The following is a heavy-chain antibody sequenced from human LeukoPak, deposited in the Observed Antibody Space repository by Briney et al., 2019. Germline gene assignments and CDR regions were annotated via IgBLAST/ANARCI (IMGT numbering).Heavy chain of an antibody. CDR3: ARVRVRGVIRLYYYMDV. CDR1: GFTFSSYW. D-gene: IGHD3-10*01. CDR2: IKQDGSEK. V-gene: IGHV3-7*01. J-gene: IGHJ6*03. Sequence: PGGSLRLSCAASGFTFSSYWMSWVRQAPGKGLEWVANIKQDGSEKYYVDSVKGRFTISRDNAKNSLYLQMNSLRAEDTAVYYCARVRVRGVIRLYYYMDVWGKGTTVTISS.